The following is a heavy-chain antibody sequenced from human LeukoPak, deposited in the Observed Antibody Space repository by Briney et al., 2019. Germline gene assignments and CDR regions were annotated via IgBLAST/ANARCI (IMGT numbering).Heavy chain of an antibody. CDR1: GFTFSSYS. V-gene: IGHV3-21*01. Sequence: GGSLRLSCAASGFTFSSYSMNWVRQAPGKGLEWVSSISSSSSYIYYADSVKGRFTISRDNAKNSLYLQVNSLRAEDTAVYYCARVRTRPGEGAFDIWGQGTMVTVSP. J-gene: IGHJ3*02. D-gene: IGHD3-16*01. CDR2: ISSSSSYI. CDR3: ARVRTRPGEGAFDI.